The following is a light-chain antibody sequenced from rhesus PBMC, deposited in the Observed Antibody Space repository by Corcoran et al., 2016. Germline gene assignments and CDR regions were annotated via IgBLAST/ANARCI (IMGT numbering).Light chain of an antibody. CDR1: QGISSY. CDR2: YAS. J-gene: IGKJ4*01. Sequence: DIQMTQSPSSLSASVGDRVTITCRASQGISSYLAWYQQKPGKAPKPLIYYASNLESGVPSRFSGSGSGTEFTLTISSLQPEDFATYYCQQYNSDPLTFGGGTKVEIK. CDR3: QQYNSDPLT. V-gene: IGKV1-37*01.